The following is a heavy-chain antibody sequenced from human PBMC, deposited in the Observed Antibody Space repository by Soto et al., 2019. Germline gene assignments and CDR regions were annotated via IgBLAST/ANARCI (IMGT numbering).Heavy chain of an antibody. CDR1: GYTFTSYD. J-gene: IGHJ4*01. V-gene: IGHV1-8*01. D-gene: IGHD1-26*01. Sequence: ASVKVSCKASGYTFTSYDINWVRQATGQGLEWMGWMNPNSGNTGYAQKFQGRVTMTRDTSIKIAYMELSSLRPEDTAVHYCARDRKWDPRGVEAQKDDYFDHWGHGTPVTVSS. CDR3: ARDRKWDPRGVEAQKDDYFDH. CDR2: MNPNSGNT.